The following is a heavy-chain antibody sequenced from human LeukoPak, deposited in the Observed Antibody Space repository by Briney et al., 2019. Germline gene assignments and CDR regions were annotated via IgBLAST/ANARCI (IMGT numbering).Heavy chain of an antibody. CDR1: GYILSSYA. Sequence: ASVKVSCKASGYILSSYAMNWVRQAPGQGLEWMGWINTNTGNPTYAQGFTGRFVFSLDTSVSTAYLQISSLKAEDSAVYYCARGRGGELKRNWFDPWGQGTLVTVSS. CDR3: ARGRGGELKRNWFDP. V-gene: IGHV7-4-1*02. D-gene: IGHD3-16*01. CDR2: INTNTGNP. J-gene: IGHJ5*02.